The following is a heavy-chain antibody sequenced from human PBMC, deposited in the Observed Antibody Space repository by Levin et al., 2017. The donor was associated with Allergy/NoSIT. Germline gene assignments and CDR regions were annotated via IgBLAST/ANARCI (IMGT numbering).Heavy chain of an antibody. V-gene: IGHV4-34*01. CDR1: GGSFSGYF. D-gene: IGHD3-3*01. J-gene: IGHJ6*02. CDR2: INHSGST. Sequence: SETLSLTCAVYGGSFSGYFWSWIRQPPGKGLEWIGEINHSGSTTYQASLKSRITISVDASKNQFSLRLSSVTAADSALYYCARGREGTTGVFWGDDYTYNGMDVWGQGTTVTVSS. CDR3: ARGREGTTGVFWGDDYTYNGMDV.